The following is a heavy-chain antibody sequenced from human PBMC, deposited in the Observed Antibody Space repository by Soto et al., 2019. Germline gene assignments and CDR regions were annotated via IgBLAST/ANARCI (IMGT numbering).Heavy chain of an antibody. CDR1: GYSFTSYW. D-gene: IGHD1-26*01. Sequence: PGDSLKISCKGSGYSFTSYWIAWVRQMPGRGLEWMGIIYPSDSDTKYSPSFQGQVTISADKSLSTAYLQWSSLKASDTAIYYCARGGTYCNYWGQGTLVTVSS. CDR2: IYPSDSDT. J-gene: IGHJ4*02. V-gene: IGHV5-51*01. CDR3: ARGGTYCNY.